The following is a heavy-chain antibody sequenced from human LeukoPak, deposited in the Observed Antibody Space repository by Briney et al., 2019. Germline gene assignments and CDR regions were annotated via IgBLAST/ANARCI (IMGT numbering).Heavy chain of an antibody. CDR1: GFTFSSYW. D-gene: IGHD2-8*01. CDR2: IKQDGSEK. J-gene: IGHJ4*02. V-gene: IGHV3-7*01. Sequence: GGSLRLSCAASGFTFSSYWMSWVRQAPGKGLEWVANIKQDGSEKYYVDSVKGRFTISRDNAKNSLYLQMNSLRAEDTAVYYCARLSGGKWFPFDYWGQGTLVTVSS. CDR3: ARLSGGKWFPFDY.